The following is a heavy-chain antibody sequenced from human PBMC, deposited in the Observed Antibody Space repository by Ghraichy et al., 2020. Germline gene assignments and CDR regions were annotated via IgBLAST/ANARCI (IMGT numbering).Heavy chain of an antibody. D-gene: IGHD1-1*01. V-gene: IGHV3-7*04. CDR2: LDEDGSEK. J-gene: IGHJ4*02. CDR1: GFTFSQNW. CDR3: GKDLHWNQCDH. Sequence: GESLNISCAASGFTFSQNWMIWFRQAPGKGLEWVANLDEDGSEKNYVDSVKGRFTISRDTAKDSVYLQMDSLRVEDTAVYYCGKDLHWNQCDHWGQGALVTVSS.